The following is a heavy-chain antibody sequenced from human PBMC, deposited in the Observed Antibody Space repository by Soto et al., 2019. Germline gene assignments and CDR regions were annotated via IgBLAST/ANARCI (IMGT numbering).Heavy chain of an antibody. CDR1: GGSLTSNSYY. CDR2: FYYSQNT. J-gene: IGHJ4*02. CDR3: ARRSTVTYDY. V-gene: IGHV4-39*01. Sequence: SETLSLTCTVSGGSLTSNSYYWGWIRQPPGKGLEWIGSFYYSQNTYFNPSLKGRVTISVDTSKNQFSLNLSAVTAADTAVYYRARRSTVTYDYWGQGFLVTVSS. D-gene: IGHD4-17*01.